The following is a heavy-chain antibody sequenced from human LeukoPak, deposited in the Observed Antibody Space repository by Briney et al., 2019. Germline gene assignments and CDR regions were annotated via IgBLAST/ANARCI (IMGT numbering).Heavy chain of an antibody. CDR2: ISYDGSNK. D-gene: IGHD1-26*01. CDR3: ANRKVGAPYYFDY. V-gene: IGHV3-30*18. Sequence: PGRSLRLSCAASGFTFSSYGMHWVRQAPGKGLEWVAVISYDGSNKYYADSVKGRFTISRDNSKNTLYLQMNSLRAEDTAVYYCANRKVGAPYYFDYWGQGTLVTVSS. CDR1: GFTFSSYG. J-gene: IGHJ4*02.